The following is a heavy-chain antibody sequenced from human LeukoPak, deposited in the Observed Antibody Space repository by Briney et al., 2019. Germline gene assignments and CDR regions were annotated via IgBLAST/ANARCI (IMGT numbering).Heavy chain of an antibody. V-gene: IGHV3-53*01. J-gene: IGHJ4*02. D-gene: IGHD3-3*01. CDR3: ARGEEVYYDFWSGYYFDY. CDR1: GFTVSSNY. CDR2: IYSGGST. Sequence: PGGSLRLSCVASGFTVSSNYMSWVRQAPGKGLEWVSVIYSGGSTYYADSVKGRFTIPRDNSKNTLYLQMNSLRPEDTAVYYCARGEEVYYDFWSGYYFDYWGQGTLVTVSS.